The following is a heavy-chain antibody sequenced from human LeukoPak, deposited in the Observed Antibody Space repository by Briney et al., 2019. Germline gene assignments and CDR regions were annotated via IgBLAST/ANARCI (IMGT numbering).Heavy chain of an antibody. CDR2: IIPIFGTA. J-gene: IGHJ4*02. D-gene: IGHD3-10*01. CDR3: ARGEDYYGSGSYYNSFDY. V-gene: IGHV1-69*13. Sequence: SVKVSCKASGGTFSSYAISWVRQAPGQGLEWMGGIIPIFGTANYAQKFQGRVTITADESTSTAYMELSSLRSEDTAVYYCARGEDYYGSGSYYNSFDYWGQGTLFTVSS. CDR1: GGTFSSYA.